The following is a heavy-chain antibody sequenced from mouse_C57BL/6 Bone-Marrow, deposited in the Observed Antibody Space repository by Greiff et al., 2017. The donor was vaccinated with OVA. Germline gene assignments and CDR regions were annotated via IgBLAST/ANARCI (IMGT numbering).Heavy chain of an antibody. CDR3: ARFGGLRRGYYFDY. CDR2: INPNYGTT. V-gene: IGHV1-39*01. CDR1: GYSFTDYN. D-gene: IGHD2-4*01. Sequence: EVQGVESGPELVKPGASVKISCKASGYSFTDYNMNWVKQSNGKSLEWIGVINPNYGTTSYNQKFKGKATLTVDQSSSTAYMQLNSLTSEDSAVYYCARFGGLRRGYYFDYWGQGTTLTVSS. J-gene: IGHJ2*01.